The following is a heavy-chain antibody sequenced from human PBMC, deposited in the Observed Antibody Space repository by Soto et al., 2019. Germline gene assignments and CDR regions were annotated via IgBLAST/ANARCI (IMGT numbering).Heavy chain of an antibody. CDR3: ATPMALPGSDY. Sequence: SLRLSCAASGFTFSNYNINWVRQAPGKGLEWISSISISNFIYYAASVKGRFTISRDNAKNSLYLQMNSLRVEDTAVYYCATPMALPGSDYWGQGALVTVSS. V-gene: IGHV3-21*01. CDR2: ISISNFI. D-gene: IGHD3-10*01. J-gene: IGHJ4*02. CDR1: GFTFSNYN.